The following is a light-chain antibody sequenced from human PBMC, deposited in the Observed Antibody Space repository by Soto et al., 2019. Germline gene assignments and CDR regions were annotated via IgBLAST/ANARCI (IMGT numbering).Light chain of an antibody. CDR2: GNT. V-gene: IGLV1-40*01. CDR1: SSHIGSGYD. J-gene: IGLJ1*01. Sequence: SVLTHPPSVSRAPGQRVTISCTGTSSHIGSGYDVHWYQHLPGTAPRLLIYGNTIRPSGVPDRFSGSKSGTSASLAITGLQAEDEADYYCQSYDSSLRGYVFGTGTKGTVL. CDR3: QSYDSSLRGYV.